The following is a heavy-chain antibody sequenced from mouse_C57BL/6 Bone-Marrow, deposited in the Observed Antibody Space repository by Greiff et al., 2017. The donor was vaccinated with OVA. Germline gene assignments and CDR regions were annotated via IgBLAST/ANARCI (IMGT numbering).Heavy chain of an antibody. CDR2: ISDGGSYT. V-gene: IGHV5-4*03. CDR1: GFTFSSYA. J-gene: IGHJ3*01. CDR3: ARVGLRGLAY. D-gene: IGHD2-4*01. Sequence: EVNLVESGGGLVKPGGSLKLSCAASGFTFSSYAMSWVRQTPEKRLEWVATISDGGSYTYYPDNVKGRFTISRDNAKNNLYLQMSHLKSEDTAMYYCARVGLRGLAYWGQGTLVTVSA.